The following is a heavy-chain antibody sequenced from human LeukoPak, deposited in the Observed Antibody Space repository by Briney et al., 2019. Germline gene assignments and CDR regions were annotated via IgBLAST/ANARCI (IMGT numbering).Heavy chain of an antibody. Sequence: SETLSLTCTVSGGSFSSGGYFWNWIRQHPGKGLEWIGYIYYSGSTYYNPSLKSRVTISADTSTNQFSLNLSSVTAADTAVYYCARVSFHSGGPGPRGQGTLVTVSS. CDR2: IYYSGST. D-gene: IGHD2-15*01. CDR3: ARVSFHSGGPGP. CDR1: GGSFSSGGYF. V-gene: IGHV4-31*03. J-gene: IGHJ5*02.